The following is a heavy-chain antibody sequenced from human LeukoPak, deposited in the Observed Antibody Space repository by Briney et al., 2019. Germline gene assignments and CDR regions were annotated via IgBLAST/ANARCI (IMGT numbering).Heavy chain of an antibody. CDR1: GYTFSSYW. CDR2: IDTDGSIT. CDR3: ARVHSGWYYYYYGMDV. Sequence: PGGSLRLSCAASGYTFSSYWMHWVRQAPGKGLVWVSRIDTDGSITSYADSVKGRFTISRDNAKNTLYLQMNSLRAEDTAVYYCARVHSGWYYYYYGMDVWGQGATVTVSS. V-gene: IGHV3-74*01. J-gene: IGHJ6*02. D-gene: IGHD6-19*01.